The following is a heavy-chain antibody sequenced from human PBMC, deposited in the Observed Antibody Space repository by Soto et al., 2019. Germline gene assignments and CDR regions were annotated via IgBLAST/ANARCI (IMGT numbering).Heavy chain of an antibody. Sequence: PSETLPLTCSVSGDSISNSRFYWAWIRQPPGEGLEWIGSIYHTGNAYYNPSLKSRVTIFVDTSKNQFSLKLTSVTAADTALYYCARDYVDSSDYTTNWFDPWRQATLVTV. D-gene: IGHD3-22*01. J-gene: IGHJ5*02. CDR2: IYHTGNA. CDR1: GDSISNSRFY. V-gene: IGHV4-39*01. CDR3: ARDYVDSSDYTTNWFDP.